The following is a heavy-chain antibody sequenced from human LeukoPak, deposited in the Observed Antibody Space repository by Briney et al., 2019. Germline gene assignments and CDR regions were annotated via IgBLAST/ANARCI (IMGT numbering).Heavy chain of an antibody. V-gene: IGHV3-30-3*01. Sequence: GSLRLSCAASGFTFSSYAMHWVRQAPGKGLEWVAVISYDGSNKCYADSVKGRFTISRDNSKNTLYLQMNSLRAEDTAVYYCARERVEYSSQFYYYYYYGMDVWGQGTTVTVSS. J-gene: IGHJ6*02. D-gene: IGHD6-6*01. CDR2: ISYDGSNK. CDR1: GFTFSSYA. CDR3: ARERVEYSSQFYYYYYYGMDV.